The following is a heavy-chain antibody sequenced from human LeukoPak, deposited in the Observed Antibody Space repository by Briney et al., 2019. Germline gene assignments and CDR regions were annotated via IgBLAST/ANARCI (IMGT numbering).Heavy chain of an antibody. Sequence: HAGGSLRLSCAVSGFAFSTYWMSWVRQTPGRGLEWLATIKYDGSEKYYLDSLGGRFSISRDNAKNSVYLQMNSLRVEDTAVYYCARDQWVGERGLFYFDWWGQGSLVTVSS. CDR2: IKYDGSEK. D-gene: IGHD3-22*01. J-gene: IGHJ4*02. CDR3: ARDQWVGERGLFYFDW. V-gene: IGHV3-7*01. CDR1: GFAFSTYW.